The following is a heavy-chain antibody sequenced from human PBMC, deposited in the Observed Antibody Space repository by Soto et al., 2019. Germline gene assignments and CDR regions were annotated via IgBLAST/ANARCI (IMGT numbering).Heavy chain of an antibody. Sequence: QVQLVESGGGVVQPGRSLRLSCAASGFTFSTYGIHWVRQAPGKGLEWVSVIWYDRSYKFYADSVKGRFTVSRDNSKNTLFLQMNSLRAEDTAVYYCARARDYDSSGYYSAFDYWGQGTLVNVSS. D-gene: IGHD3-22*01. CDR1: GFTFSTYG. V-gene: IGHV3-33*01. CDR2: IWYDRSYK. J-gene: IGHJ4*02. CDR3: ARARDYDSSGYYSAFDY.